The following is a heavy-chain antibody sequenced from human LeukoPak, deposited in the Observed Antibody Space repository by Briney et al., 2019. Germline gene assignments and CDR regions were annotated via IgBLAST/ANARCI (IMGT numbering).Heavy chain of an antibody. J-gene: IGHJ5*02. V-gene: IGHV3-48*03. CDR3: AKGYYGDLTNNWFDP. CDR1: GFIFRNYE. D-gene: IGHD4-17*01. Sequence: GGSLRLSCAASGFIFRNYEFNWVRQAPGKGLEWIAYISTTASTIYYADSVKGRFTISRDNSKNTLYLQMNTLRAEDTAMYYCAKGYYGDLTNNWFDPWGQGTLVTVSS. CDR2: ISTTASTI.